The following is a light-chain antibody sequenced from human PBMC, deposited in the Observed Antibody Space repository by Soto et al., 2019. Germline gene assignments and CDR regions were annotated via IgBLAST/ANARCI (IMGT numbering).Light chain of an antibody. Sequence: VLTQSPATLSLSPGERSTLSCRASQSVSSYLAWYQQKPGQAPRLLIYDASNRATGIPARFSGSGSGTDFTLTISSLEPEDFAVYYCQQRSNWPSITFGQGTRLEI. CDR1: QSVSSY. CDR3: QQRSNWPSIT. CDR2: DAS. V-gene: IGKV3-11*01. J-gene: IGKJ5*01.